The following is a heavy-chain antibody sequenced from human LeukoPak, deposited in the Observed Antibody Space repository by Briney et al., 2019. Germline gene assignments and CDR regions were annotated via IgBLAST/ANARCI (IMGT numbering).Heavy chain of an antibody. D-gene: IGHD1-1*01. V-gene: IGHV3-53*04. Sequence: GGSLRLSCAASGFTFSSYAMSWVRQAPGKGLEWVSVIYSGGSTYYADSVKGRFTISRHNSKNTLYLQMNSLRAEDTAVYYCARGGRPRPFDYWGQGTLVTVSS. CDR1: GFTFSSYA. J-gene: IGHJ4*02. CDR2: IYSGGST. CDR3: ARGGRPRPFDY.